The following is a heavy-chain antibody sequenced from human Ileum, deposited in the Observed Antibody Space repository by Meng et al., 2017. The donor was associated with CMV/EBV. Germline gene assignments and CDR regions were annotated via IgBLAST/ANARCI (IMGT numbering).Heavy chain of an antibody. V-gene: IGHV1-18*01. J-gene: IGHJ4*02. CDR2: ISGDIGNA. D-gene: IGHD3-16*01. CDR1: GYTFSGHG. CDR3: VRDMVLGRGGLYPGGH. Sequence: ASVKVSCKTSGYTFSGHGINWVRQAPGQGLEWVGWISGDIGNAKYGQKFQGRVTVTADTSTSTAYMELRSLRFDDTAVYYCVRDMVLGRGGLYPGGHWGQGTLVTVSS.